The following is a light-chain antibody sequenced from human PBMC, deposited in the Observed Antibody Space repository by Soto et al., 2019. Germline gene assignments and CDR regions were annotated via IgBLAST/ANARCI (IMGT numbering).Light chain of an antibody. V-gene: IGKV1-5*03. J-gene: IGKJ1*01. CDR3: QQSSVG. CDR1: QSISSW. CDR2: KAS. Sequence: DIQMTQSPSTLSASVGDRVTITCRASQSISSWLAWYQQKPGKAPKLLIYKASSLESGVPSRFSGSGSGTEFTLTISSLQPDDFATYYCQQSSVGFGQGTKVEIK.